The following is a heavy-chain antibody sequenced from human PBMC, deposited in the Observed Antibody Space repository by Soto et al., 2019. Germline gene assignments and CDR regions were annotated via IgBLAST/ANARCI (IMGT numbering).Heavy chain of an antibody. D-gene: IGHD3-3*01. Sequence: SETLSLTCTVSGGSISSSSYYWGWIRQPPGKGLEWIGSIYYSGSTYYNPSLKSRVTISVDTSKNQFSLKLSSVTAADTAVYYCAGTYYDFWSGYYPGGWFDPWGQGSLFTVSS. CDR3: AGTYYDFWSGYYPGGWFDP. CDR2: IYYSGST. J-gene: IGHJ5*02. CDR1: GGSISSSSYY. V-gene: IGHV4-39*01.